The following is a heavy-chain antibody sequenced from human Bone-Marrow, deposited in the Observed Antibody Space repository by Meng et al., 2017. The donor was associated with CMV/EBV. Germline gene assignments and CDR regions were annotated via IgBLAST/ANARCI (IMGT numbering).Heavy chain of an antibody. CDR3: ARESSSSGWLRR. Sequence: GESLKISCAASGFTFSSYWMHWVRQAPGKGLVWVSRINSDGSSTSYADSVKGRFTISRDNAKNTLYLQMNSLRAEDTAVYYCARESSSSGWLRRWGQGTLVTFSS. D-gene: IGHD6-19*01. V-gene: IGHV3-74*01. CDR2: INSDGSST. J-gene: IGHJ4*02. CDR1: GFTFSSYW.